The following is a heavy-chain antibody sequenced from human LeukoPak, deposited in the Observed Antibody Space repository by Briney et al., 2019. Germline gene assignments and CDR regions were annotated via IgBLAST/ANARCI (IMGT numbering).Heavy chain of an antibody. J-gene: IGHJ3*02. Sequence: PSETLSLTRTVSGGSLCSSSYYWGWIRQPPGRGLGWNGGVYYRVGTYYNPSLKSRVTISVASSKNQFSLKLSSVTAADTAVYYCARVNNYYDCSGYYLGNFFDIWGQGTMVTVSS. CDR1: GGSLCSSSYY. D-gene: IGHD3-22*01. V-gene: IGHV4-39*07. CDR2: VYYRVGT. CDR3: ARVNNYYDCSGYYLGNFFDI.